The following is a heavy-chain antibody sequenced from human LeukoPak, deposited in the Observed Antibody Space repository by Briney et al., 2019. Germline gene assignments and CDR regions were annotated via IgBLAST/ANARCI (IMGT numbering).Heavy chain of an antibody. J-gene: IGHJ4*02. V-gene: IGHV3-48*04. Sequence: GGSLRLSCAASGFTFSSYSMNWVRQAPGKGLEWVSYISSSSSTIYYADPVKGRFTISRDNAKNSLYLQMNSLRAEDTAVYYCARARRSEFDYWGQGTLVTVSS. CDR1: GFTFSSYS. CDR3: ARARRSEFDY. CDR2: ISSSSSTI.